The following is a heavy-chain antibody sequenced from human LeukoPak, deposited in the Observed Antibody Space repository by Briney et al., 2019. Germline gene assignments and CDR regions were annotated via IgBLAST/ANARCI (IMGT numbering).Heavy chain of an antibody. J-gene: IGHJ4*02. CDR3: ARDSGYCSSTGCYVHYFDY. CDR2: IRYDGSNK. Sequence: GGSLRLSCAASGFTFSSYGMHWVRQAPGKGLEWVAFIRYDGSNKYYADSVKGRFTISRDNSKNTLYLQMNSLRAEDTAVYYCARDSGYCSSTGCYVHYFDYWGQGTLVTVSS. V-gene: IGHV3-30*02. CDR1: GFTFSSYG. D-gene: IGHD2-2*01.